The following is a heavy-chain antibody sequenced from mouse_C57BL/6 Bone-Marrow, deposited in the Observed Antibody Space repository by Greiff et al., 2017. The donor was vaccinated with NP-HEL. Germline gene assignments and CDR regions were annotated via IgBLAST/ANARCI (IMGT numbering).Heavy chain of an antibody. D-gene: IGHD1-1*01. J-gene: IGHJ2*01. V-gene: IGHV1-42*01. CDR2: INPSTGGT. CDR3: ARSKSPLYYYGSSYVGYFDY. Sequence: VQLQQSGPELVKPGASVKISCKASGYSFTGYYMNWVKQSPEKSLEWIGEINPSTGGTTYNQKFKAKATLTVDKSSSTAYMQLKSLTSEDAAVYYCARSKSPLYYYGSSYVGYFDYWGQGTTLTVSS. CDR1: GYSFTGYY.